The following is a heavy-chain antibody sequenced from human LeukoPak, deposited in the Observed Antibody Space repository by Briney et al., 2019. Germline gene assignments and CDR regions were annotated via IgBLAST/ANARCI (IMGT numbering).Heavy chain of an antibody. J-gene: IGHJ3*02. CDR2: ISSNGGST. CDR3: ARDKGSSPRDAFDI. Sequence: GSLRLSCAASGVTFSRHAMHWVRQTPGRGLEHVSAISSNGGSTYYAHSVKGGFTISRDNSKNSLYLHMGSLRAEDMAVYYCARDKGSSPRDAFDIWGQGTMVTVSS. CDR1: GVTFSRHA. V-gene: IGHV3-64*01. D-gene: IGHD3-10*01.